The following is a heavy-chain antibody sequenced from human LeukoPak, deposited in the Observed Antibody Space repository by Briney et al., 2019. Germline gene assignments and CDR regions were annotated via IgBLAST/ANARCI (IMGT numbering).Heavy chain of an antibody. V-gene: IGHV4-59*01. CDR1: GGSISSYY. CDR3: ARVTPYYYDSSGYSPGFDY. CDR2: IYYSGST. J-gene: IGHJ4*02. D-gene: IGHD3-22*01. Sequence: SETLSLTCTVSGGSISSYYWSWIRQPPGKGLEWVGYIYYSGSTNYNPSLKSRVTISVDTSKNQFSLKLSSVTAADTAVYYCARVTPYYYDSSGYSPGFDYWGQGTLVTVSS.